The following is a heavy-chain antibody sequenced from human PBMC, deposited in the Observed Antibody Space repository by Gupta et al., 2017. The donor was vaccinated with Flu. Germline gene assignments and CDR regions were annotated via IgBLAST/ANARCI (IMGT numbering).Heavy chain of an antibody. CDR1: GASISSTSYY. CDR2: IYYRGST. V-gene: IGHV4-39*01. D-gene: IGHD6-19*01. J-gene: IGHJ2*01. Sequence: QLQLQESGPGLVNPSEHLSLVCTVPGASISSTSYYWGWIRQPPGKGLEWVGNIYYRGSTYYNPSLKSRAARSVDTSKNQFSLRLNSVTAADTAVYYCAISPVEIRKYGYFDLWGRGTLVTVSS. CDR3: AISPVEIRKYGYFDL.